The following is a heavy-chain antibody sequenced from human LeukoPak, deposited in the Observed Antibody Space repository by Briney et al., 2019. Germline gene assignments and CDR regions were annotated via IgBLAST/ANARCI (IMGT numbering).Heavy chain of an antibody. CDR3: AKHCSSVSFSLATFDI. Sequence: GGSLRLSCAASGFTFSRYWMSWVRQAPGKGPEWVANIKQDGSEKYYVDSVRGRFTISRDNARTSLYLQMNSLRAEDTAVYYCAKHCSSVSFSLATFDILGQGTMVNGSS. CDR1: GFTFSRYW. D-gene: IGHD2-15*01. CDR2: IKQDGSEK. V-gene: IGHV3-7*01. J-gene: IGHJ3*02.